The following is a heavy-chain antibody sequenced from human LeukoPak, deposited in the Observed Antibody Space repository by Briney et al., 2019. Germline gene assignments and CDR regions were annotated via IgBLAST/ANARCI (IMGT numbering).Heavy chain of an antibody. CDR1: GYSISSGYY. D-gene: IGHD3-3*01. J-gene: IGHJ4*02. CDR2: IYHSGST. Sequence: SETLSLTCTVSGYSISSGYYWGWIRQPPGKGLEWIGSIYHSGSTYYNPSLKSRVTISVDTSKNQFSLKLSSVTAADTAVYYCASLYYDFWSGHYLYYFDYWGQGTLVTVSS. V-gene: IGHV4-38-2*02. CDR3: ASLYYDFWSGHYLYYFDY.